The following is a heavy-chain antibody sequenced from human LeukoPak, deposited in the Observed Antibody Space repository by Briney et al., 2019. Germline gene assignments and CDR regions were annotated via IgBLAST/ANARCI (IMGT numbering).Heavy chain of an antibody. J-gene: IGHJ4*02. V-gene: IGHV4-34*01. D-gene: IGHD6-19*01. CDR2: INHSGST. CDR1: GGSFSGYY. CDR3: ARYSGWYLVPDY. Sequence: SETLSLTCAVYGGSFSGYYWSWIRQPPGKGLEWIGEINHSGSTNYNPSLKSRVTISVDTSKDQFSLKLSSVTAADTAVYYCARYSGWYLVPDYWGQGTLVAVSS.